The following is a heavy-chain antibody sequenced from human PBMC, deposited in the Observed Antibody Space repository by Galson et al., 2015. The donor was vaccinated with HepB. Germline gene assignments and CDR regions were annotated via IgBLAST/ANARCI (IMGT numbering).Heavy chain of an antibody. CDR3: ARVSDRDSSSWERYGMDV. J-gene: IGHJ6*02. V-gene: IGHV1-69*13. CDR2: IIPIFGIA. D-gene: IGHD6-13*01. CDR1: GGTFSSYA. Sequence: SVKVSCKASGGTFSSYAISWVRQAPGQGLEWMGGIIPIFGIANYAQKFQGRVTITADESMSTAYMELSSLRSEDTAVYYCARVSDRDSSSWERYGMDVWGQGTTVTVSS.